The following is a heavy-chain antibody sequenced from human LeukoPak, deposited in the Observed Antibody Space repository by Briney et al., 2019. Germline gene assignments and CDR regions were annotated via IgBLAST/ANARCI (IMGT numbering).Heavy chain of an antibody. J-gene: IGHJ6*02. CDR1: GFTFSKYS. D-gene: IGHD2-2*01. V-gene: IGHV3-21*06. Sequence: GGSPRLSCAASGFTFSKYSMNWVRQAPGKGLEWVSSISTTGYIYYADSVKGRFTISRDNANISLYLQMISLRAEDTAVYYCARDDSTTTTCYFSMDVWGQGTTVTVSS. CDR3: ARDDSTTTTCYFSMDV. CDR2: ISTTGYI.